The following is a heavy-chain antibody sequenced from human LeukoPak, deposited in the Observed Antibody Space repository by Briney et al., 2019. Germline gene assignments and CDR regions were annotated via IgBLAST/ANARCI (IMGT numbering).Heavy chain of an antibody. CDR1: GFTFSSYS. D-gene: IGHD2-2*01. V-gene: IGHV3-21*01. CDR3: AREXXVPAAKADYYYYYYMDV. Sequence: GGSLRLSCAASGFTFSSYSMNWVRQAPGKGLEWVSSISSSSSYIYYADSVKGRFTISRDNAKNSLYLQMNSLRAEDTAVYYCAREXXVPAAKADYYYYYYMDVWGKGTTVTVS. J-gene: IGHJ6*03. CDR2: ISSSSSYI.